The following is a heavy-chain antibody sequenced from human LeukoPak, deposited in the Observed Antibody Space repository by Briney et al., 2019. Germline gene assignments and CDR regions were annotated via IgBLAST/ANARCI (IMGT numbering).Heavy chain of an antibody. CDR2: INSGRSTI. Sequence: GGSLRLSCGASEFSLRSYSMDWVRQAPGKGLEWVSHINSGRSTIYYADSVKGRFTISRDNAGNSLYLHMNSLRAEDTAVYYCARVLLERPGIDSFDMWGQGTMVTVSS. J-gene: IGHJ3*02. CDR1: EFSLRSYS. D-gene: IGHD1-1*01. CDR3: ARVLLERPGIDSFDM. V-gene: IGHV3-48*01.